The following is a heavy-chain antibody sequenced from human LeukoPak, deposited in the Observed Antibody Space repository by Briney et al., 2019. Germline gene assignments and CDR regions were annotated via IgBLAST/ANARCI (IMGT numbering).Heavy chain of an antibody. CDR1: GFTFSSYS. Sequence: GGSLRLSCAASGFTFSSYSMNWVRQAPGKGLEWVSYISSSSSTIYYADSVKGRFTISRDNAKNSLYLQMNSLRAEDTAVYYCARDPDIVATGSFDYWGQGTLVTVSS. CDR3: ARDPDIVATGSFDY. J-gene: IGHJ4*02. V-gene: IGHV3-48*01. CDR2: ISSSSSTI. D-gene: IGHD5-12*01.